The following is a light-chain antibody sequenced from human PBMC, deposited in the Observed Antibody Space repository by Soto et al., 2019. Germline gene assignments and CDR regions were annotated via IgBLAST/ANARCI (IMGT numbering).Light chain of an antibody. CDR1: QDISNF. V-gene: IGKV1-17*03. J-gene: IGKJ1*01. CDR2: SAN. CDR3: LQHKSYPRT. Sequence: DIQMTQSPSDMSASVGDRVTITCRASQDISNFLVWSQQRPGKVPKRLMYSANRLESGVPSRFSGSGSGTEFTLTISSLQPEDFATYYCLQHKSYPRTFGQGTKVDIK.